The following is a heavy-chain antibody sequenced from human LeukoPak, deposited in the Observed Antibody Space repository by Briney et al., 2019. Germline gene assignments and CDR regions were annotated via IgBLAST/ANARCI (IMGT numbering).Heavy chain of an antibody. V-gene: IGHV3-21*01. D-gene: IGHD1-26*01. CDR3: ARDSFLSGSPILDY. CDR2: ISSSSSYI. CDR1: GFTFSSYS. J-gene: IGHJ4*02. Sequence: GGSLRLSCAASGFTFSSYSMNWVRQAPRKGLEWVSSISSSSSYIYYADSVKGRFTISRDNAKNSLYLQMNSLRAEDTAVYYCARDSFLSGSPILDYWGQGTLVTVSS.